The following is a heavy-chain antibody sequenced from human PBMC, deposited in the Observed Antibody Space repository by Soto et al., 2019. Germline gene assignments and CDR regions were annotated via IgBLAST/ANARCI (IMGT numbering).Heavy chain of an antibody. CDR2: IRNKPNGHTT. CDR3: STTVITAPLFEY. J-gene: IGHJ4*02. CDR1: GFTFSGHY. V-gene: IGHV3-72*01. D-gene: IGHD3-16*01. Sequence: PGGSLSLSCEGSGFTFSGHYMDWVRQAPGKGLEWLGRIRNKPNGHTTEYAASVKGRFTISRDDSKNLVYLQMNNLKSEDTAVYYCSTTVITAPLFEYWGQGTLVTVSS.